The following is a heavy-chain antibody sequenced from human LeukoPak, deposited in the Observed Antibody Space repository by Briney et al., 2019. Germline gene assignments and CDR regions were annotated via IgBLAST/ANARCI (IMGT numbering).Heavy chain of an antibody. D-gene: IGHD6-13*01. V-gene: IGHV4-59*01. CDR1: GGSISSYY. Sequence: SETLSLTCTVSGGSISSYYWSWIRQPPGKGLEWIGYIYYSGSTNYNPSLKSRVTISVDTSKNQFSLKLSSLTAADTAVYYCARGVVAAAGRTFDFWGQGTLVTVSS. J-gene: IGHJ4*02. CDR2: IYYSGST. CDR3: ARGVVAAAGRTFDF.